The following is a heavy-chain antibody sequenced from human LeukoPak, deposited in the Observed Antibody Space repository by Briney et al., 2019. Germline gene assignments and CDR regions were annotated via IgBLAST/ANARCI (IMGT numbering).Heavy chain of an antibody. CDR2: IKQDGSEK. J-gene: IGHJ6*03. Sequence: GGSLRFSCAASGFTFSSYWMSWVRQAPGKGLEWVANIKQDGSEKYYVDSVKGRFTISRDNAKNSLYLQMNSLRAEDTAVYYCAREPAAAGTFYYYMDVWGKGTTVTVSS. V-gene: IGHV3-7*01. CDR1: GFTFSSYW. CDR3: AREPAAAGTFYYYMDV. D-gene: IGHD6-13*01.